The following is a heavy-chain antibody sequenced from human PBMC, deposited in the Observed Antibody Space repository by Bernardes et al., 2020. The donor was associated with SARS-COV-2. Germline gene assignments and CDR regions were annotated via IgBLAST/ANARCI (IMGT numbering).Heavy chain of an antibody. CDR2: ISGSGGRI. Sequence: GGSLRLSCAASGFTFNNYAMTWVRQAPGKGLEWVSGISGSGGRIDYTDSVKGRFTISRDNSKNTLYLQMNSLRAEDTAVYYCAKDCRCSGSSCYFDYWGQGTLVTVSS. D-gene: IGHD2-15*01. CDR1: GFTFNNYA. J-gene: IGHJ4*02. CDR3: AKDCRCSGSSCYFDY. V-gene: IGHV3-23*01.